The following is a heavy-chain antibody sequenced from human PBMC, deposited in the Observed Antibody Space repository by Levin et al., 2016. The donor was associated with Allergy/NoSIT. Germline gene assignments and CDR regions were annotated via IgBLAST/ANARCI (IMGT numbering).Heavy chain of an antibody. D-gene: IGHD3-22*01. J-gene: IGHJ4*02. CDR2: IYTSGST. Sequence: SETLSLTCTVSGGSISSYYWSWIRQPAGKGLEWIGRIYTSGSTNYNPSLKSRVTMSVDTSKNQFSLKLSSVTAADTAVYYCARSPLWDYYDSSGYYYRFDYWGQGTLVTVSS. CDR1: GGSISSYY. V-gene: IGHV4-4*07. CDR3: ARSPLWDYYDSSGYYYRFDY.